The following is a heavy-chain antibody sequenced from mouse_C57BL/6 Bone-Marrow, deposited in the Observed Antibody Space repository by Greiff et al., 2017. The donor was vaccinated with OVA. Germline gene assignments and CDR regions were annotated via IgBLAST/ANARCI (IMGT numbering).Heavy chain of an antibody. CDR1: GYTFTDYY. D-gene: IGHD2-5*01. CDR3: AREGAYYSNYVFAY. Sequence: VQLQQSGPVLVKPGASVKMSCKASGYTFTDYYMNWVKQSHGKSLEWIGVINPYNGGTSYNQKFKGKATLTVDKSSSTAYMELNSLTSEDSAVYYCAREGAYYSNYVFAYWGQGTLVTVSA. J-gene: IGHJ3*01. V-gene: IGHV1-19*01. CDR2: INPYNGGT.